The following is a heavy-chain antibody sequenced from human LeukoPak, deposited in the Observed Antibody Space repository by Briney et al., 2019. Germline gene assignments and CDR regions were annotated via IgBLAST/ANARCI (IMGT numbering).Heavy chain of an antibody. D-gene: IGHD3-22*01. CDR3: AKDPNYYDSSGYYG. CDR2: ITGSGGST. V-gene: IGHV3-23*01. CDR1: RFIFSNFA. J-gene: IGHJ4*02. Sequence: GSLRLSYAASRFIFSNFAMSWVRQAPGKGLEWVSTITGSGGSTYYADSVKGRFTISRDNSKNTLSLQMNSLRAEDTAVYYCAKDPNYYDSSGYYGWGQGTLVTVSS.